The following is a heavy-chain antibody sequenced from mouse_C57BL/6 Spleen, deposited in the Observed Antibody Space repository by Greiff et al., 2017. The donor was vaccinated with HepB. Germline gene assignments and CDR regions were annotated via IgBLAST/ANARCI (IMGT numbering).Heavy chain of an antibody. J-gene: IGHJ2*01. CDR1: GYTFTSYG. CDR3: ARGGYDYEGYFDY. CDR2: IYPRSGNT. V-gene: IGHV1-81*01. Sequence: VHLVESGAELARPGASVKLSCKASGYTFTSYGISWVKQRTGQGLEWIGEIYPRSGNTYYNEKFKGKATLTADKSSSTAYMELRSLTSEDSAVYFCARGGYDYEGYFDYWGQGTTLTVSS. D-gene: IGHD2-4*01.